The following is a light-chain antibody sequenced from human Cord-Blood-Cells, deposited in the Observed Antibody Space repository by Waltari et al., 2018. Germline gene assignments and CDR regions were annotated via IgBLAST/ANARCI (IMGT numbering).Light chain of an antibody. J-gene: IGLJ1*01. CDR2: DVI. V-gene: IGLV2-14*01. CDR3: SSYTSSSTYV. Sequence: QSALTQPASVSGSPGQSITISCTGTSRDVGGYNYVSWYQQHPGKAPKLMIYDVINLPSGVSNGFSGSKAGNTASLTISGLQAEDEADYYCSSYTSSSTYVFGTGTKVTVL. CDR1: SRDVGGYNY.